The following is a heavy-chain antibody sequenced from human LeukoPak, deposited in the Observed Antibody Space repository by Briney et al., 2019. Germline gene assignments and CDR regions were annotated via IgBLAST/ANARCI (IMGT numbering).Heavy chain of an antibody. CDR1: GFTFSKAW. CDR2: IKSKTDGGTT. J-gene: IGHJ4*02. Sequence: GGSLRLSCVASGFTFSKAWMSWVRQAPGKGLEWVARIKSKTDGGTTDYGAPVNGRFTISRDDSKNTLYLQMNSLRAEDTAVYYCAREDILTGFDYWGQGTLVTVSS. V-gene: IGHV3-15*01. D-gene: IGHD3-9*01. CDR3: AREDILTGFDY.